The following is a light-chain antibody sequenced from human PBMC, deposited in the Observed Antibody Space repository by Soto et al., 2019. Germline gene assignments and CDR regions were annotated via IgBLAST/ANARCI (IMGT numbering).Light chain of an antibody. V-gene: IGKV3-15*01. Sequence: MTQSPSSLSASVGDRVTIISRAGQSVSRNLAWHPQTPGQAPRLLIYGVSTRATGVPARFSGSGSGTEFTLTISSLQSEDFAVYYCQQYYYWPPWTFGQGTKV. CDR2: GVS. CDR1: QSVSRN. J-gene: IGKJ1*01. CDR3: QQYYYWPPWT.